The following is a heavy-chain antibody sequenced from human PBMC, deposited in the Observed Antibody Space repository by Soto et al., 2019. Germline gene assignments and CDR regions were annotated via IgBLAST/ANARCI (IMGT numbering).Heavy chain of an antibody. CDR3: ARNTRYSSSSGDWFDP. V-gene: IGHV1-2*02. CDR1: GYTFTVYY. CDR2: IKPNSGGT. D-gene: IGHD6-6*01. Sequence: ASVKVTCTASGYTFTVYYMHWVRQAPGQGLEWMGWIKPNSGGTNYAQKFQGRVTMTRDTSISTAYMELSRLRSDDTAVYYCARNTRYSSSSGDWFDPWGQGTLVTVSS. J-gene: IGHJ5*02.